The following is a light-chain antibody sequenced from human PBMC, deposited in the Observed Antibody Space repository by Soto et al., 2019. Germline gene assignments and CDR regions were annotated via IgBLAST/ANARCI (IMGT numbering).Light chain of an antibody. V-gene: IGKV3-20*01. J-gene: IGKJ2*01. CDR3: HQYGLSPRHP. CDR2: GAS. CDR1: QSVNSNY. Sequence: EIVLTQSPGTLSLSPGESAILSCRASQSVNSNYLAWYQQKPGQAPRLLIYGASSSATGVPNGFSGSGSGTDFTLTISSLEPEDFAVYYCHQYGLSPRHPFGQGTKLEIK.